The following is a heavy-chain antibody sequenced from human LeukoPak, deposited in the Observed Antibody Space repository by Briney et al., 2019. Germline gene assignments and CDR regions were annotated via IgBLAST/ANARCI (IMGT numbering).Heavy chain of an antibody. J-gene: IGHJ6*02. D-gene: IGHD2-15*01. Sequence: SGGSLRLSCAASGFTFSSYAMSWVRQAPGKGLEWVSGISGSGGTTYYADSVKGRFTISRDTSKDTLYLQMNSLRAEDTAVYYCAKSTLVAATTYYYYGMDVWGQGTTVTVSS. CDR2: ISGSGGTT. V-gene: IGHV3-23*01. CDR1: GFTFSSYA. CDR3: AKSTLVAATTYYYYGMDV.